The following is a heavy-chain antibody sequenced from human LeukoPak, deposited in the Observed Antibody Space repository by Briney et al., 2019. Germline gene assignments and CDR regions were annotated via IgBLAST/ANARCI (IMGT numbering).Heavy chain of an antibody. Sequence: GGSLRLSCAASGFTFSIYAMGWVRQAPGKGLEWVSAITGSGGSTHYVDSVKGRFTISRDNSKNTLYLQMNSLRAEDTAVYYCAKPPEVAARGDYWGQGTLVTVSS. J-gene: IGHJ4*02. D-gene: IGHD6-6*01. V-gene: IGHV3-23*01. CDR3: AKPPEVAARGDY. CDR1: GFTFSIYA. CDR2: ITGSGGST.